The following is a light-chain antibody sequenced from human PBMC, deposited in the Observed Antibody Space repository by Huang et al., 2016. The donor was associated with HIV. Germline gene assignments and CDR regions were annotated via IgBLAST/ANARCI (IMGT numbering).Light chain of an antibody. CDR1: QSVSSN. CDR3: QQYNDWYT. J-gene: IGKJ2*01. Sequence: EIVLTQSPATLSVSPGERATLSCRASQSVSSNLAGFQQKPGQAPRLRIYGASTRATGIPARFSGTGSGTAFTLTISSLQSEDFAVYFCQQYNDWYTFGQGTKLEI. CDR2: GAS. V-gene: IGKV3-15*01.